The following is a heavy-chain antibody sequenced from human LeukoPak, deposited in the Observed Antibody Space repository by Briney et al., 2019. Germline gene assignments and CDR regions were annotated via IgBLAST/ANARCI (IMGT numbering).Heavy chain of an antibody. CDR3: ARGLLSVVSTGYWFDA. CDR2: IWYDGSDK. Sequence: GGSLRLSRAASGFTFSTYGMHWVRQAPGMGLEWVAVIWYDGSDKYYADSVQGRFTISRDNSKNTLYMQMNSLTAEDTAVYYCARGLLSVVSTGYWFDAWGQGTLVTVSS. J-gene: IGHJ5*02. CDR1: GFTFSTYG. D-gene: IGHD2-2*01. V-gene: IGHV3-33*01.